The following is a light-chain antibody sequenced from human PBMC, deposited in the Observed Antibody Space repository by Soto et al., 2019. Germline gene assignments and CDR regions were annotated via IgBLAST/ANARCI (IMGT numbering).Light chain of an antibody. Sequence: DIQMTQSPSSLSASVGDRVTIICRASQSVSTRVAWYQQKPGKAPKVLIYDASSWAGGVPSRFTGSGSGTEFTLTINSLQPDDFATYYCQQYNGYSTWTFGQGTRVDIK. J-gene: IGKJ1*01. CDR2: DAS. V-gene: IGKV1-5*02. CDR1: QSVSTR. CDR3: QQYNGYSTWT.